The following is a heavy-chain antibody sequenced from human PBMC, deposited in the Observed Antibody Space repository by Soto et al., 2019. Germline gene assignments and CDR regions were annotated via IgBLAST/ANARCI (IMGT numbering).Heavy chain of an antibody. D-gene: IGHD3-10*02. J-gene: IGHJ5*02. CDR1: GDSVSSGSYY. CDR2: IYYSGST. V-gene: IGHV4-61*01. CDR3: ARAQGDLEYDVNSWIAKWFHP. Sequence: SETLSLSCTVSGDSVSSGSYYWSWIRQPPGKGLEWIGYIYYSGSTNYNPSLKSRVTISEDTSKNQFSLKLSSVTAADTAVYYCARAQGDLEYDVNSWIAKWFHPWGHVTPVTVYS.